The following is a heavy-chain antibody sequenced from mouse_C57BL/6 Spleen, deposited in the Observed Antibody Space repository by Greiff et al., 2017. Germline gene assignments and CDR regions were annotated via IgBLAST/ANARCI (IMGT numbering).Heavy chain of an antibody. V-gene: IGHV1-15*01. CDR1: GYPFPDYE. CDR3: TRNYYGSRGWFAY. D-gene: IGHD1-1*01. J-gene: IGHJ3*01. CDR2: IDPETGGT. Sequence: QFQLQRSGAELVRPGASVTLSCKASGYPFPDYEMHWVKQTPVHGLEWIGAIDPETGGTAYNQKFKGKAILTADKSSSTAYMELRSLTSEDSAVYYCTRNYYGSRGWFAYWGQGTLVTVSA.